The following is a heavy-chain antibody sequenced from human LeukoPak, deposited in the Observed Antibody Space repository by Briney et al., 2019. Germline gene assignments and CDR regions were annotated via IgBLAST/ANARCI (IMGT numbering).Heavy chain of an antibody. V-gene: IGHV4-59*01. CDR1: DDSIRSYY. D-gene: IGHD3-10*01. Sequence: SETLSLTCTVSDDSIRSYYWSWIRQSPGKGLEWIGYIYYSGNTNYNPSFRSRVTISLATSKNQFTLTLNSVTAADTAVYYCARDGKLGSGRYYFDSWGQGTLVSVSS. J-gene: IGHJ4*02. CDR2: IYYSGNT. CDR3: ARDGKLGSGRYYFDS.